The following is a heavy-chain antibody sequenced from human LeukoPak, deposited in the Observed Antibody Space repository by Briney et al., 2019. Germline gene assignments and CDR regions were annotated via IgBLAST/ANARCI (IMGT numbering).Heavy chain of an antibody. D-gene: IGHD2-8*02. CDR1: GFTFSSYA. CDR3: ARYSFCTGGVCQDY. J-gene: IGHJ4*02. V-gene: IGHV3-23*01. CDR2: ISGSGGST. Sequence: PGGSLRLSCTASGFTFSSYAMSWVRQAPGKGLEWVSAISGSGGSTYYADSVKGRFTISRDNAKNSLYLQMNSLRAEDTAVYYCARYSFCTGGVCQDYGGQGPRFTAS.